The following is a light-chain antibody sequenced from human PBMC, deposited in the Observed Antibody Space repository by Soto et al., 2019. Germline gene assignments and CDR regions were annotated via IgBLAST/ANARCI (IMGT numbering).Light chain of an antibody. CDR3: QPYDNGPLT. CDR1: QDIKSS. Sequence: DIQMTQSPPSLSASIGDRVSITCRASQDIKSSLAWYQKKPGEPPKLLIFTASRSEAGVPSRFRGSGSGTDFNLTITVLQPEDFAAYYCQPYDNGPLTFGGGTEVE. CDR2: TAS. V-gene: IGKV1-27*01. J-gene: IGKJ4*01.